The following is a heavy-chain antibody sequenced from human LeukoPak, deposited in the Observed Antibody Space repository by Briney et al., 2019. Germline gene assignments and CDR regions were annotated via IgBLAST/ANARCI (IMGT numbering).Heavy chain of an antibody. D-gene: IGHD5-24*01. Sequence: GGSLRLSCPASGFTFSSYAMSWVRQAPGKGLEWVSAISGSSGSTYYADSVKGRFTISRDNSKNTLYLQMNSLRAEDTAVYYCAKGGDGYNFIHDAFDIWGQGTMVTVSS. CDR3: AKGGDGYNFIHDAFDI. J-gene: IGHJ3*02. CDR2: ISGSSGST. CDR1: GFTFSSYA. V-gene: IGHV3-23*01.